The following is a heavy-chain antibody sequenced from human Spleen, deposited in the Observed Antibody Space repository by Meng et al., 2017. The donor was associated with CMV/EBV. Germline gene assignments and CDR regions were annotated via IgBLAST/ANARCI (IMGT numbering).Heavy chain of an antibody. D-gene: IGHD3-3*01. Sequence: FSGFSLGTSGVVVGSILHHPGKALDWLALIYWNGDKRYSPSLKSRLTITKDTSKNQVVLRMSNMDTVDTGTYYCAHTYDLWGGPSFDYWGQGTLVTVSS. J-gene: IGHJ4*02. V-gene: IGHV2-5*01. CDR3: AHTYDLWGGPSFDY. CDR1: GFSLGTSGVV. CDR2: IYWNGDK.